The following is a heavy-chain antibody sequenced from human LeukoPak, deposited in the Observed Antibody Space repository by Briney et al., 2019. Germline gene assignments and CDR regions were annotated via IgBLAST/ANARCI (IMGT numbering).Heavy chain of an antibody. Sequence: PSETLSLTCTVSGGSISSGTYYWAWIRQPPGKGLEWIGTIYTSGSTNYNPSLKSRVTISVDTSKNQFSLKLSSVTAADTAVYYCARTSGYSYGNFDYWGQGTLVTGSS. D-gene: IGHD5-18*01. CDR2: IYTSGST. V-gene: IGHV4-61*02. J-gene: IGHJ4*02. CDR3: ARTSGYSYGNFDY. CDR1: GGSISSGTYY.